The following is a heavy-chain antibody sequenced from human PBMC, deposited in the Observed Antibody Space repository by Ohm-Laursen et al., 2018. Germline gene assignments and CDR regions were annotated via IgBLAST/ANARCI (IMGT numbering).Heavy chain of an antibody. CDR3: AKGLSGGTGHGNWFDP. CDR2: ISGSGRTT. D-gene: IGHD3-10*01. V-gene: IGHV3-23*01. CDR1: GFTISTYA. J-gene: IGHJ5*02. Sequence: SLRLSCTASGFTISTYAMSWVRQAPGKGLEWVSGISGSGRTTYYRDSVKGRFTISRDNSKNTLYLQMNSLRVEDTAVYYCAKGLSGGTGHGNWFDPWGQGTLVSVSS.